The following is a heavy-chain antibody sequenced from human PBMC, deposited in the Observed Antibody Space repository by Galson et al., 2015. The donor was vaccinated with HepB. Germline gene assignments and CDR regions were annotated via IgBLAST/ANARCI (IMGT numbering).Heavy chain of an antibody. V-gene: IGHV3-74*01. J-gene: IGHJ4*02. CDR2: INSDGTYI. D-gene: IGHD6-13*01. CDR1: GFTFSNYW. CDR3: ARTRGAAAGTFDY. Sequence: LRLSCAASGFTFSNYWMHWVRQAPGKGLVWVSRINSDGTYITYADSVKGRFTISRDNAKHTLYLQMNSPRAEDTALYYCARTRGAAAGTFDYWGQGSLVTVSS.